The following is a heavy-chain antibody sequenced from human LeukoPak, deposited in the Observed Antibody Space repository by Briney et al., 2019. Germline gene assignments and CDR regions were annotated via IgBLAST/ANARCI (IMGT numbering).Heavy chain of an antibody. V-gene: IGHV3-30*04. CDR1: GFTFSSYD. CDR3: ARERWGDAFDI. D-gene: IGHD1-26*01. CDR2: ISYDGSNK. Sequence: GGSLRLSCAASGFTFSSYDMHWVRQAPGKGPEWVAVISYDGSNKYYADSVRGRFTISRDNSKSTLYLQMNSLRADDTAVYYCARERWGDAFDIWGQGTKVTVSS. J-gene: IGHJ3*02.